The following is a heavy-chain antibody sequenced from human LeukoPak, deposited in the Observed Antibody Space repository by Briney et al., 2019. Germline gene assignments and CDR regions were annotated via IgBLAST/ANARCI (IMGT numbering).Heavy chain of an antibody. V-gene: IGHV3-20*01. CDR3: ARDHDYDSGSYPLDY. CDR1: GFTFDDYG. Sequence: GGSLRLSCAASGFTFDDYGMSWVRQAPGKGLEWVSAINWNGGSTGYADSVKGRFTISRDNAKDSLYLQMNSLRAEDTALYHCARDHDYDSGSYPLDYWGQGALVIVSS. D-gene: IGHD3-10*01. J-gene: IGHJ4*02. CDR2: INWNGGST.